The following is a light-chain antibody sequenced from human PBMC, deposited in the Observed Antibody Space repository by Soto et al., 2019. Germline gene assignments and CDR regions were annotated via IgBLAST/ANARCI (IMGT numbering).Light chain of an antibody. CDR1: ETISSF. CDR3: QQYNNWPRT. CDR2: DAS. J-gene: IGKJ1*01. Sequence: IVLTQSPSTLSWSPVEIAAVSCRASETISSFLGWYQQKGGQAPRLLIYDASKRAPGIPVRFSGSGSGTDFTLTINSLQSEDFAVYYCQQYNNWPRTFGQGTKVDIK. V-gene: IGKV3-11*01.